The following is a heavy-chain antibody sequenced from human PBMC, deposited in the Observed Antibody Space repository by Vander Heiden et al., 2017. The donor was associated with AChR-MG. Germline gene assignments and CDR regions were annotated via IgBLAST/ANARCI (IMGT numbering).Heavy chain of an antibody. CDR1: GFTFSSYA. CDR2: ISGSGGST. Sequence: EVQLLESGGGLVQPGGSLRLSCAASGFTFSSYAMSWVRQAPGKGLEWVSAISGSGGSTYYADSVKGRVTISRDNSKNTLYLQMNSLRAEETAVYYCAKIPVSSSSGHPNGYFDYWGHGTLVTVSS. V-gene: IGHV3-23*01. J-gene: IGHJ4*01. D-gene: IGHD6-6*01. CDR3: AKIPVSSSSGHPNGYFDY.